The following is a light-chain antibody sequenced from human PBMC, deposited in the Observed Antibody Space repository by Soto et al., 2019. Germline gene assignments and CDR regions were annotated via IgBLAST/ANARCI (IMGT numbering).Light chain of an antibody. CDR2: KAS. CDR3: QQYNSYPLT. Sequence: DIQMTQSPSTLSGSVVDRVTITCLASQTISSWLAWYQQKPGKAPKLLIYKASTLKSGVPSRFSGSGSGTEFSLTISSLQPDDFATYYCQQYNSYPLTFGGGTKVDIK. V-gene: IGKV1-5*03. CDR1: QTISSW. J-gene: IGKJ4*01.